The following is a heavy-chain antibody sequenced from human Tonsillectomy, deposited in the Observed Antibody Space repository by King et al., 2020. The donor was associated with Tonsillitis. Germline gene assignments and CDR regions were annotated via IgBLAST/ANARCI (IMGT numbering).Heavy chain of an antibody. V-gene: IGHV3-7*01. D-gene: IGHD2/OR15-2a*01. CDR2: INEDGSEK. Sequence: VQLVESGGGLVQPGGSLRLSCAASGFTFSSYWMSWVRQAPGKGLEWVANINEDGSEKYYVDSVRGRFTISRDNAKNSLYLQMNSLSAADTAVYYCARAGNIGAVDYWGQGTLVTVSS. CDR3: ARAGNIGAVDY. CDR1: GFTFSSYW. J-gene: IGHJ4*02.